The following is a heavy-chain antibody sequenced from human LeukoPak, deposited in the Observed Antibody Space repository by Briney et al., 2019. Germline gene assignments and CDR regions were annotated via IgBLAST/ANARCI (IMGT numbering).Heavy chain of an antibody. J-gene: IGHJ4*02. Sequence: ASVKVSCKASGYTFTSYDINWVRQATGQGLEWMGWMNPNSGNTGYAQKFQGRVTITRNTSISTAYMELSSLRSEDTAVYYCAREGVTTTWYYFDYWGQGTLVSVSS. CDR3: AREGVTTTWYYFDY. CDR2: MNPNSGNT. CDR1: GYTFTSYD. D-gene: IGHD4-11*01. V-gene: IGHV1-8*03.